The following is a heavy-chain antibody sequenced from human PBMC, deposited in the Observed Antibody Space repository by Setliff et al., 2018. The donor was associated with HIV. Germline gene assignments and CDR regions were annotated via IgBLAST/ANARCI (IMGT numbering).Heavy chain of an antibody. CDR3: ARTTPLAGSDMDL. D-gene: IGHD3-10*01. V-gene: IGHV1-46*01. Sequence: ASVKVSCKASGYTFTSYYMHWVRQAPRHGLEWMGIINPSGGDTEYAQKFQDRVTMTTDTSTSTVYMELSSLRSEDTAVYYCARTTPLAGSDMDLWGKGTTVTVSS. CDR2: INPSGGDT. J-gene: IGHJ6*03. CDR1: GYTFTSYY.